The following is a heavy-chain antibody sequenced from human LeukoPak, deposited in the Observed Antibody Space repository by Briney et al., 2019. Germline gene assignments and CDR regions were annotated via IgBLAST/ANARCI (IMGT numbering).Heavy chain of an antibody. D-gene: IGHD3-3*01. Sequence: ASVKVSCKASGYTFTSYAMNWVRQAPGQGLEWMGWINTNTGNPTYAQGFTGRFVFSLDTSVSTAYLQISSLKAEDTAVYYCASRSTDIGDFWSGRAPTNWFDPWGQGTLVTVSS. V-gene: IGHV7-4-1*02. CDR3: ASRSTDIGDFWSGRAPTNWFDP. J-gene: IGHJ5*02. CDR1: GYTFTSYA. CDR2: INTNTGNP.